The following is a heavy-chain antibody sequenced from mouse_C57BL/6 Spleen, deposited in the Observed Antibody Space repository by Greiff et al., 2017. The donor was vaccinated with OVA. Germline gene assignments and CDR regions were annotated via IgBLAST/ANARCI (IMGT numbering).Heavy chain of an antibody. V-gene: IGHV1-76*01. CDR3: AREYYGSSYYFDV. J-gene: IGHJ1*03. CDR2: IYPGSGNT. Sequence: QVQLQQSGAELVRPGASVKLSCKASGYTFTDYYINWVKQRPGQGLEWIARIYPGSGNTYYNEKFKGKATLTAEKSSSTAYMQLSSLTSEDSAVYFCAREYYGSSYYFDVWGTGTTVTVSS. CDR1: GYTFTDYY. D-gene: IGHD1-1*01.